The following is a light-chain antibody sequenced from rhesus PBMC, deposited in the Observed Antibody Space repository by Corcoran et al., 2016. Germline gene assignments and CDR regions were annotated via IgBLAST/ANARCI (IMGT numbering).Light chain of an antibody. CDR2: AAS. Sequence: DIQMTQSPSALSASVGDRVTISCRASQNIYSNLAWYQQKPGKAPNLLIYAASSLQTGIPSRFSGSGSWTDCTLTISSLQPEDSAAYYCQHYYDNPLTFGGGTKVEIK. J-gene: IGKJ4*01. CDR3: QHYYDNPLT. CDR1: QNIYSN. V-gene: IGKV1S12*01.